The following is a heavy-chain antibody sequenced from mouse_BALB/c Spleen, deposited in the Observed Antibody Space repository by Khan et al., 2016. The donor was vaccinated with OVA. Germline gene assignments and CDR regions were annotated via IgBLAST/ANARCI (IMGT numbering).Heavy chain of an antibody. D-gene: IGHD1-1*02. CDR1: GFSLANYG. CDR3: ARNRNGYFDS. J-gene: IGHJ2*01. V-gene: IGHV2-2*02. Sequence: QVQLQQSGPGLVQPSQSLSITCTVSGFSLANYGVHWVRQSPGKGLEWLGVIWSGGITDYNATFISRLSINKDNSKAQVFFKMNSLQANDTAIYYCARNRNGYFDSWGQGSTLTVSS. CDR2: IWSGGIT.